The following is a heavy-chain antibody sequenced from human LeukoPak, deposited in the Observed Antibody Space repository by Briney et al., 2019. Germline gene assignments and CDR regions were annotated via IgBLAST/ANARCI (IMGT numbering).Heavy chain of an antibody. CDR2: ISGDSRYI. V-gene: IGHV3-21*06. CDR3: ARGPFSSSWSEFDY. Sequence: GGSLRLSCAASGFTFSDYSLNWVRQAPGKGLEWVSCISGDSRYIYYADSVKGRSTISRDNAQNSLYLHMNNLRAEDTAAYYCARGPFSSSWSEFDYWGQGTLVTVSS. D-gene: IGHD6-13*01. J-gene: IGHJ4*02. CDR1: GFTFSDYS.